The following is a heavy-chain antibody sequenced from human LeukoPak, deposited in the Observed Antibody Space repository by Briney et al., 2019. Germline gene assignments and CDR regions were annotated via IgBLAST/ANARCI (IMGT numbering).Heavy chain of an antibody. D-gene: IGHD3-10*01. CDR2: ISYDGSNK. J-gene: IGHJ4*02. V-gene: IGHV3-30-3*01. CDR1: GFTFSSYA. Sequence: GGSLRLSRAASGFTFSSYAMHWVCQAPGKGLEWVAVISYDGSNKYYADSVKGRFTISRDNSKNTLYLQMNSLRAEDTAVYYCARDSMVRGVTTYYFDYWGQGTLVTVSS. CDR3: ARDSMVRGVTTYYFDY.